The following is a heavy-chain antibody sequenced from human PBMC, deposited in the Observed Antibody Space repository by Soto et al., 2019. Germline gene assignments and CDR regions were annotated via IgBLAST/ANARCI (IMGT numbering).Heavy chain of an antibody. CDR2: INSDGSDT. CDR3: VRFSGLDV. Sequence: GGSLRLSCAASGFTFSSYWMHWVRQAPGKGLVWVSRINSDGSDTSYAESVKGRFTISRDNAKNTLHLQMSSLRSEDTAVYYCVRFSGLDVWGQGTTVTVSS. J-gene: IGHJ6*02. V-gene: IGHV3-74*01. CDR1: GFTFSSYW.